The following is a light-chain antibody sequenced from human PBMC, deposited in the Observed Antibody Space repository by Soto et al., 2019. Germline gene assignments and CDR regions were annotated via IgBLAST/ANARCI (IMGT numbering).Light chain of an antibody. J-gene: IGKJ5*01. V-gene: IGKV3D-20*02. CDR1: QSVSSNY. Sequence: ESVLTQSPGTLSLSPGERATLSCRASQSVSSNYLAWYQQKPGQAPRLLIYGASTRATGIPARFSGSGSGTDFTLTINSLEPEDFAVYYCQQRSNWPPITFGQGTRLEIK. CDR2: GAS. CDR3: QQRSNWPPIT.